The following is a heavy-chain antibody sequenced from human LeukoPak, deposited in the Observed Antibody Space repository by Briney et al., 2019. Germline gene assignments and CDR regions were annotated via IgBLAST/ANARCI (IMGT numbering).Heavy chain of an antibody. CDR1: GFTVSNSH. CDR3: AKDRGGGIFDY. Sequence: GGSLRLSCAASGFTVSNSHMTWVRQAPGKGLEWVSLIYSGGSTYYADSVKGRFTISRDNSKNTLYLQMNSLRAEDTAVYYCAKDRGGGIFDYWGQGTLVTVSS. CDR2: IYSGGST. V-gene: IGHV3-66*01. J-gene: IGHJ4*02. D-gene: IGHD3-10*01.